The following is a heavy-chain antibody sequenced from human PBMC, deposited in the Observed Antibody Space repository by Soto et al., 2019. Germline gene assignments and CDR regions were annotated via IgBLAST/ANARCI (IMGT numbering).Heavy chain of an antibody. D-gene: IGHD4-4*01. Sequence: GGSLRLSCAASGFTFSSYWMSWVRQAPGKGLEWVANIKQDGSEEYYVDSVKGRFTISRDNAKNSLYLQMNSLRAEDTAVYYCARISPQYYFDYWGQGTLVTVSS. CDR3: ARISPQYYFDY. J-gene: IGHJ4*02. V-gene: IGHV3-7*01. CDR1: GFTFSSYW. CDR2: IKQDGSEE.